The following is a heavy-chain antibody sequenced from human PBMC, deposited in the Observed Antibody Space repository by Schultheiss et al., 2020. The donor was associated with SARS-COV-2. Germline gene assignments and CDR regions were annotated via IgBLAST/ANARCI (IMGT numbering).Heavy chain of an antibody. Sequence: SETLSLTCTVSGGSISSGGYYWSWIRQHPGKGLEWIGEINHSGSTNYNPSLKSRVTISVDTSKNQFSLKLSSVTAADTAVYYCARHTREYYDILTGYYSRAFDIWGQGTMVTVSS. V-gene: IGHV4-39*01. D-gene: IGHD3-9*01. CDR1: GGSISSGGYY. CDR3: ARHTREYYDILTGYYSRAFDI. J-gene: IGHJ3*02. CDR2: INHSGST.